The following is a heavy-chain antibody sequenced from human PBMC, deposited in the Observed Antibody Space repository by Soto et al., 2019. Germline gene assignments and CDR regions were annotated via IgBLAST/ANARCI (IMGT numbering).Heavy chain of an antibody. CDR1: GDSVSSNSAA. CDR3: ASSGGSGYDHGRGGVDAFDI. D-gene: IGHD5-12*01. V-gene: IGHV6-1*01. J-gene: IGHJ3*02. CDR2: TYYRSKWYN. Sequence: PSQTLSLTCAISGDSVSSNSAAWNWIRQSPSRGLEWLGRTYYRSKWYNDYAVSVKSRITINPDTSKNQFSLQLNSVTPEDTAVYYCASSGGSGYDHGRGGVDAFDIWGQGTMVTVSS.